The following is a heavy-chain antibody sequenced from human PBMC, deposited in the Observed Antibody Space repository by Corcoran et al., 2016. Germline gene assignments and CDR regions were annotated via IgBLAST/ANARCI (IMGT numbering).Heavy chain of an antibody. CDR1: GFTFSNAW. Sequence: EVQLVESGGGLVKPGGSLRLSCAASGFTFSNAWMSWVRQAPGKGLEWVGRIKSKTDGGTTDYAAPVKGRFTISRDDSKNTLYLQMNSLKTEDTVVYYCTTLGYDVWSGPAYGMDVWGQGTTVTVSS. J-gene: IGHJ6*02. CDR3: TTLGYDVWSGPAYGMDV. CDR2: IKSKTDGGTT. V-gene: IGHV3-15*01. D-gene: IGHD3-3*01.